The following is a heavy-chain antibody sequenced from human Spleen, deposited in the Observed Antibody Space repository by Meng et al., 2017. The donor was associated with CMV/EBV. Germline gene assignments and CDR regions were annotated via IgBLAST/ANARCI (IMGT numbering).Heavy chain of an antibody. V-gene: IGHV3-69-1*01. Sequence: GESLKISCAASGFTFSDYYMNWVRQAPGKGLEWVSSISSSSTIYYADSVKGRFTISRDNAKNSLYLQMNSLRAEDTAIYYCAGYIPGINAFDYWGLGTLVTVSS. CDR3: AGYIPGINAFDY. D-gene: IGHD1-14*01. J-gene: IGHJ4*02. CDR2: ISSSSTI. CDR1: GFTFSDYY.